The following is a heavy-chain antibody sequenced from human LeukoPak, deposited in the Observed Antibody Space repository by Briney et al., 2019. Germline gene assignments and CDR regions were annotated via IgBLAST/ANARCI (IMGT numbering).Heavy chain of an antibody. CDR1: GFTFNNYA. V-gene: IGHV3-33*01. CDR2: IWHDGIHE. Sequence: GGSLRLSCVASGFTFNNYAMHWVRQAPGKGLVWVAVIWHDGIHEYYADSMKGRITISRDNAKNSLYLQMNSLRAEDTALYYCARGTYYFDYWGQGTLVTVSS. D-gene: IGHD1/OR15-1a*01. CDR3: ARGTYYFDY. J-gene: IGHJ4*02.